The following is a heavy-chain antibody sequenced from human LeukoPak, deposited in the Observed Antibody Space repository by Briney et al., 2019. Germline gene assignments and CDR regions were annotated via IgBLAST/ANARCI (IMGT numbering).Heavy chain of an antibody. J-gene: IGHJ4*02. CDR2: INPDNGDT. Sequence: GASVKVSCKASGYTFTDYYVDWVRQAPGQGLEWMGWINPDNGDTHYALKFQGRVTMTRDTSISTAYMELSRLRSDDTAVYYCASHRSGYYHFDYWGQGTLVTVSS. CDR1: GYTFTDYY. V-gene: IGHV1-2*02. CDR3: ASHRSGYYHFDY. D-gene: IGHD3-22*01.